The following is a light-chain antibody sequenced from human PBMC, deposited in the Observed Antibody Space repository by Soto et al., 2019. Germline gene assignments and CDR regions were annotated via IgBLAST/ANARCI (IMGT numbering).Light chain of an antibody. CDR2: TNN. CDR3: ATWDNGLTGVV. CDR1: SSNIGSNT. V-gene: IGLV1-44*01. Sequence: QSVLTQPPSTSGTPGQRVTISCSGSSSNIGSNTVHWYQQLPGTAPKLLIYTNNHRSSGVSDRFSGSKSDTSASLVISGLQSEDEADYYCATWDNGLTGVVFGGGTKVTVL. J-gene: IGLJ2*01.